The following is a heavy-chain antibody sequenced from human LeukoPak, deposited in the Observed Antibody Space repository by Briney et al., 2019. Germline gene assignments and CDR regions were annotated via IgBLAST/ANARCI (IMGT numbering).Heavy chain of an antibody. D-gene: IGHD2-15*01. CDR1: GDSISGFY. V-gene: IGHV4-59*01. Sequence: SETLSLTCTVSGDSISGFYWSCIRQPPGKGLEWIGHIYYSGSTNYNPSLRSRVTISVDTSKNQFSLNLSSVTAADTAMYYCAREVVAALGDHDYWGQGTLVTVSS. CDR3: AREVVAALGDHDY. J-gene: IGHJ4*02. CDR2: IYYSGST.